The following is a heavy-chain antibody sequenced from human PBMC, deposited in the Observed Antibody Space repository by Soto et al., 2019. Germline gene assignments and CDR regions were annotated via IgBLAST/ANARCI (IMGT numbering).Heavy chain of an antibody. J-gene: IGHJ5*02. D-gene: IGHD6-19*01. Sequence: SQTLSLTCAISGDSVSSNSATWDWIRQSPSRGLEWLGRTYYRSKWYNDYAVSVKSRITINPDTSNNQLSLQLNSVTPDDTATYYCATDIVGYTSAWPIPDHRGQGTPVTVSS. CDR1: GDSVSSNSAT. CDR2: TYYRSKWYN. CDR3: ATDIVGYTSAWPIPDH. V-gene: IGHV6-1*01.